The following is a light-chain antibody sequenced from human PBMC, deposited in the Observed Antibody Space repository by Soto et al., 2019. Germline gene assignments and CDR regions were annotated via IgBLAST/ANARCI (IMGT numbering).Light chain of an antibody. CDR1: QSVLYSSNNKNY. J-gene: IGKJ5*01. CDR2: WAS. V-gene: IGKV4-1*01. CDR3: QEYYSTPIT. Sequence: DIVMTQSPDSLAVSLGDRATINCKSSQSVLYSSNNKNYFTWYQQKPGQPPKLLIYWASTRESGVPDRFSGSGSGTDFTLTISRLQAEDVAVYYCQEYYSTPITFGQGTRLEIK.